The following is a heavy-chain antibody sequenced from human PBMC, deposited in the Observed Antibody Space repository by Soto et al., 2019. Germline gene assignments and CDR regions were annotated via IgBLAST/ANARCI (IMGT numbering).Heavy chain of an antibody. CDR1: GGSISSGGYY. D-gene: IGHD3-22*01. V-gene: IGHV4-31*03. CDR3: ARTMIVSGPSYYFDY. CDR2: IYYSGST. Sequence: QVQLQESGPGLVKPSQTLSLTCTVSGGSISSGGYYWSWIRQHPGKGLEWIGYIYYSGSTYYNPSLKSRVTISVDTSKNQFSLKLSSVTAADTAVYYCARTMIVSGPSYYFDYWGQGTLVTVSS. J-gene: IGHJ4*02.